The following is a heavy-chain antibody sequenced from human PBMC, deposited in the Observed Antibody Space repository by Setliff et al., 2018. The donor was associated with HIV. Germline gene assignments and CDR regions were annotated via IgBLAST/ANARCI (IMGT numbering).Heavy chain of an antibody. Sequence: GGSLRLSCVASGFSFKSAWITWVRQTPGKGLEWVGHIKSKADGGSPDYSALVKGRFSISRDDSNDTVSLQMNSLRTEDAGLYYCTTGERYTLTYGRVPFAFDVWGQGAVVTVSS. CDR3: TTGERYTLTYGRVPFAFDV. CDR1: GFSFKSAW. J-gene: IGHJ3*01. V-gene: IGHV3-15*01. D-gene: IGHD4-17*01. CDR2: IKSKADGGSP.